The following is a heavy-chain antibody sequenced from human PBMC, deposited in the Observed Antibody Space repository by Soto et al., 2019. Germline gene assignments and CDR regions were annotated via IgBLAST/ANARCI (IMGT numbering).Heavy chain of an antibody. CDR3: ARVLRDSSGYYPSYYFDY. D-gene: IGHD3-22*01. CDR1: GGSISSYY. V-gene: IGHV4-59*01. J-gene: IGHJ4*02. CDR2: IYYSGST. Sequence: QVQLQESGPGLVKPSETLSLTCTVSGGSISSYYWSWIRQPPGKGLEWIGYIYYSGSTNYNPSLTSRVTISVDTSKNQFSLKLSSVTAADTAVYYCARVLRDSSGYYPSYYFDYWGQGTLVTVSS.